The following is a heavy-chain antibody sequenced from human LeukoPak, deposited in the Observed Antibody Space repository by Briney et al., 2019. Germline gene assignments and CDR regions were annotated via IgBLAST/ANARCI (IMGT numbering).Heavy chain of an antibody. CDR3: ARDLYILTGYLGKDAFDI. Sequence: ASVKVSCKASGYTFTSYSISWVRQAPGQGLEWMGWISAYNGNTNYTQKLQGRVTMTTDTSTSTAYMELRSLRSDDTAVYYCARDLYILTGYLGKDAFDIWGQGTMVTVSS. CDR2: ISAYNGNT. CDR1: GYTFTSYS. D-gene: IGHD3-9*01. J-gene: IGHJ3*02. V-gene: IGHV1-18*01.